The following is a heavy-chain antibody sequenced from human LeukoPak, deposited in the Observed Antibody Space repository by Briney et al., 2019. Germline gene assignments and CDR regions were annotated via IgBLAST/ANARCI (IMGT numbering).Heavy chain of an antibody. D-gene: IGHD2/OR15-2a*01. CDR3: ARDISYGMDV. J-gene: IGHJ6*02. CDR1: GFGFSTYS. Sequence: GGSLRLSCAASGFGFSTYSMHWVRQAPGKGLEWVAIIWYDGGNKYYADSVKGRFTISRDNSKNTLYLQMNSLRAEDTAMYYCARDISYGMDVWGQGTTVTVSS. CDR2: IWYDGGNK. V-gene: IGHV3-33*01.